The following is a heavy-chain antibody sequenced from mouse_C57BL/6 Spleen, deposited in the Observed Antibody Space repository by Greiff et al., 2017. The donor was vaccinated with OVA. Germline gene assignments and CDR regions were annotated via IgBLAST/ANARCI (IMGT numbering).Heavy chain of an antibody. D-gene: IGHD1-1*01. CDR3: TTEDGSSYVEAMDY. CDR1: GFNIKDDY. Sequence: EVKLQESGAELVRPGASVKLSCTASGFNIKDDYMHWVKQRPEQGLEWIGWIDPENGDTEYASKFQGKATITADTSSNTAYLQLSSLTSEDTAVYYCTTEDGSSYVEAMDYWGQGTSVTVSS. CDR2: IDPENGDT. V-gene: IGHV14-4*01. J-gene: IGHJ4*01.